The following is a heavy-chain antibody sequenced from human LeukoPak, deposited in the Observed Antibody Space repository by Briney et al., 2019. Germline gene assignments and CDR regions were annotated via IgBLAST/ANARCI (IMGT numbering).Heavy chain of an antibody. Sequence: ASVKVSCKASGYTFTSYAMHWVRQAPGQRLEWMGWINAGNGNTKYSQKFQGRVTITRDTSASTAYMELSSLRSEDTAVYYCARDHDIVVVVAALDYWGQGTLVTVSS. CDR2: INAGNGNT. J-gene: IGHJ4*02. D-gene: IGHD2-15*01. CDR3: ARDHDIVVVVAALDY. V-gene: IGHV1-3*01. CDR1: GYTFTSYA.